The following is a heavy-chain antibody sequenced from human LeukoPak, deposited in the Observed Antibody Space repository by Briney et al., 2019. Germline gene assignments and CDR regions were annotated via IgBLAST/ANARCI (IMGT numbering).Heavy chain of an antibody. CDR3: ARGGNYYGSGYYFDY. V-gene: IGHV4-30-4*01. CDR1: GGSISSGDYY. D-gene: IGHD3-10*01. Sequence: SETLXLTCTVSGGSISSGDYYWSWIRQPPGKGXEWXGYIYYSGSTYYNPSLKSRVTISVDTSKNQFSLKLSSVTAADTAVYYCARGGNYYGSGYYFDYWGQGTLVTVSS. J-gene: IGHJ4*02. CDR2: IYYSGST.